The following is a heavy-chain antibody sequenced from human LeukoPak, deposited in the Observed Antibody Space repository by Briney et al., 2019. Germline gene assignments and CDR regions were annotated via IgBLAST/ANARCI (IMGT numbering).Heavy chain of an antibody. CDR3: ARQRDYADYLDAFDV. CDR2: IYHSGTT. Sequence: SQTLSLTCTVSGGSIGSYYWSWIRQPPGKGLECIGYIYHSGTTNYNPSLKSRVTISADTSKNQFSLKLTSVTAADTAIYYCARQRDYADYLDAFDVWGQGTMVTVSS. CDR1: GGSIGSYY. J-gene: IGHJ3*01. D-gene: IGHD4-17*01. V-gene: IGHV4-59*08.